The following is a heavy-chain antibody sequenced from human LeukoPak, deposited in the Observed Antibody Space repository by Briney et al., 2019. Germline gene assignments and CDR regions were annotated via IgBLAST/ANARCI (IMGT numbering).Heavy chain of an antibody. Sequence: GGSLRLSCAGSGFTISSYWMTWVRQAPGKGLEWVANIKQDGSEKYYVDSVKGRFTISRDNAKNSLYLQMNSLRAEDTAVYYCASQPVRFLEWLPSGYWGQGTLVTVSS. CDR2: IKQDGSEK. CDR1: GFTISSYW. V-gene: IGHV3-7*01. J-gene: IGHJ4*02. D-gene: IGHD3-3*01. CDR3: ASQPVRFLEWLPSGY.